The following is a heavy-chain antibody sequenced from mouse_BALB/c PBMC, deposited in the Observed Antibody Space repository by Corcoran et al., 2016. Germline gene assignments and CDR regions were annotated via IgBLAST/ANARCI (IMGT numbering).Heavy chain of an antibody. Sequence: QIQLVQSGPELKKPGETVKISCKASGYTFTNYGMKWVKQAPGKGLKWMGWINTYTGEPTYADDFKGRFAFSLETSASTAYLQINNLKNEDMATYFCARGCSGYDYWGQGTTLTVSS. D-gene: IGHD3-1*01. CDR2: INTYTGEP. CDR1: GYTFTNYG. J-gene: IGHJ2*01. V-gene: IGHV9-1*02. CDR3: ARGCSGYDY.